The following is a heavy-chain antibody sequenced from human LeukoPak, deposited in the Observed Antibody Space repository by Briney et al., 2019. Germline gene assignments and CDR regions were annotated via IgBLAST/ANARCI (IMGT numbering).Heavy chain of an antibody. CDR1: GFTSSAYD. V-gene: IGHV3-13*04. J-gene: IGHJ4*02. Sequence: GALRLSCAASGFTSSAYDMHWVRHITGGGLEWVSTSGTVGDTFYSDSVKGRFIISRENAMNSVHLQMNSLRVEDSAIYFCVRAAMPYIINGRRFDYWGQGTLVTVSS. D-gene: IGHD2-2*01. CDR3: VRAAMPYIINGRRFDY. CDR2: SGTVGDT.